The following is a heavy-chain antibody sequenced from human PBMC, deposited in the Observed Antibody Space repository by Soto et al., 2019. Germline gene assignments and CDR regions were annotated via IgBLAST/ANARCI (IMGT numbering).Heavy chain of an antibody. CDR3: PKDISPGGLDY. D-gene: IGHD3-16*01. CDR1: GFTLDDYA. V-gene: IGHV3-9*01. J-gene: IGHJ4*02. Sequence: EVQLVEAGGGLVQPGTSLRLSCAASGFTLDDYAMHCVRQAPGKGLEWVSGIYWNSNRIDYADSVKGRFTISRDNAKKSLYLHMNGLSAEDTALYYCPKDISPGGLDYWGQGTLVIVSS. CDR2: IYWNSNRI.